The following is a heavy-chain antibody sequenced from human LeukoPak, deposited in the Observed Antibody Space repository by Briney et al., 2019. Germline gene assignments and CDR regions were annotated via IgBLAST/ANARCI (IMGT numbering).Heavy chain of an antibody. CDR1: GGSISSSSYY. D-gene: IGHD3-22*01. CDR3: RSGYYDSSGYYFDY. Sequence: SETLSLTCTVSGGSISSSSYYWGWIRQPPGKGLEWIGSIYYSGSTYYNPSLKSRVTISVDTSKNQFSLKLSSVTAADTAVYYCRSGYYDSSGYYFDYWGQGTLVTVSS. J-gene: IGHJ4*02. V-gene: IGHV4-39*03. CDR2: IYYSGST.